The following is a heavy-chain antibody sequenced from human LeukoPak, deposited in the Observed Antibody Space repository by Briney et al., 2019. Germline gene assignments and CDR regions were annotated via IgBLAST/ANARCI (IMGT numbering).Heavy chain of an antibody. CDR1: GFTFDDYA. D-gene: IGHD2-15*01. CDR3: AKSEGYCSGGSCYSKSPFDY. V-gene: IGHV3-9*01. CDR2: ISWNSGSI. J-gene: IGHJ4*02. Sequence: GGSLRLSCAASGFTFDDYAMHWVRQAPGKGLEWVSGISWNSGSIGYADSVKGRFTISRDNAKNSLYLQMNSLRAEDTALYYCAKSEGYCSGGSCYSKSPFDYWGQGTLVTVSS.